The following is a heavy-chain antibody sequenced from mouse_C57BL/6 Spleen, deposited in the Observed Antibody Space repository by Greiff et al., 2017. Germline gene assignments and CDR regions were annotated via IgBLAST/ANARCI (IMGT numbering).Heavy chain of an antibody. Sequence: QVQLQQPGAELVMPGASVKLSCKASGYTFTSYWMHWVKQRPGQGLEWIGEIDPSDSYTNYNQKFKGKSTLTIDKSSSTAYIQLSSLTSEDSAVYDCARLGGLYAMDYWGQGTSVTVSS. J-gene: IGHJ4*01. CDR1: GYTFTSYW. D-gene: IGHD1-1*02. CDR3: ARLGGLYAMDY. CDR2: IDPSDSYT. V-gene: IGHV1-69*01.